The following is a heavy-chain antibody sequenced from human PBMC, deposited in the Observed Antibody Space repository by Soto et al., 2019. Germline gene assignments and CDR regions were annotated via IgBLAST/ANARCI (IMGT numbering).Heavy chain of an antibody. CDR1: GFTFSSYS. CDR2: ISSSSSYI. J-gene: IGHJ3*02. Sequence: GGSLRLSCAASGFTFSSYSMNWVRQAPGKGLEWVSSISSSSSYIYYADSVKGRSTISRDNAKNSLYLQMNSLRAEDTAVYYCAREIVSSVNDAFDIWGQGTTVTV. V-gene: IGHV3-21*01. D-gene: IGHD3-10*01. CDR3: AREIVSSVNDAFDI.